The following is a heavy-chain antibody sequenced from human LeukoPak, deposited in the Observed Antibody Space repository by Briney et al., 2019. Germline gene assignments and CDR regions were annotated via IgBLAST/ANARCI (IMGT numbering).Heavy chain of an antibody. CDR3: ARSGGSYDYVLDY. CDR1: GFTFSSYA. D-gene: IGHD3-16*01. Sequence: PGGSLRLSCAASGFTFSSYAMSWVRQAPGKGLEWVSAISGSGGSTYYADSVRGRFTISRDNSKNTLYLQMNSLRAEDTAVYYCARSGGSYDYVLDYWGQGTLVTVSS. CDR2: ISGSGGST. J-gene: IGHJ4*02. V-gene: IGHV3-23*01.